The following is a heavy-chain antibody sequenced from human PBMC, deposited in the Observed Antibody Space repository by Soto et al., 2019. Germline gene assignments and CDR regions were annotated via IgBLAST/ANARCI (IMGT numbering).Heavy chain of an antibody. Sequence: GGSLRLSCAASGFTFSSYAMSWVRQAPGKGLEWVSAISGSGGSTYYADSVKGRFTISRDNSKNTLYLQMNSLRAEDTAVYYCAGGGRMYDAFDIWGQGTMVTVSS. J-gene: IGHJ3*02. CDR3: AGGGRMYDAFDI. CDR1: GFTFSSYA. CDR2: ISGSGGST. D-gene: IGHD3-16*01. V-gene: IGHV3-23*01.